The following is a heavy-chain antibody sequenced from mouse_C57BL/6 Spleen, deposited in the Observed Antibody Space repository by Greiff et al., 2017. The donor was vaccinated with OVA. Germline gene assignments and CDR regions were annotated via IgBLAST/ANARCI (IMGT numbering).Heavy chain of an antibody. D-gene: IGHD2-4*01. CDR1: GYTFTSYW. Sequence: QVQLQQPGAELVKPGASVKLSCKASGYTFTSYWMQWVKQRPGQGLEWIGEIDPSDSYTNYNQKFKGKATLTVDTSSSTAYMQLSSLTSEDSAVYYCARWGYDYDEGYWGQGTTLTVSS. J-gene: IGHJ2*01. V-gene: IGHV1-50*01. CDR2: IDPSDSYT. CDR3: ARWGYDYDEGY.